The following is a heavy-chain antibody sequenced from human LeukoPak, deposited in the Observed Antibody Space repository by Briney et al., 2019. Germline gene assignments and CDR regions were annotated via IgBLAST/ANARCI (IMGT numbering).Heavy chain of an antibody. V-gene: IGHV3-53*01. CDR3: ARGPAGYN. CDR1: GFTFSSYA. CDR2: IYSGGST. Sequence: GGSLRLSCAASGFTFSSYAMSWVRQAPGKGLEWVSVIYSGGSTDYADSVKGRFTISRDNSKNTLYLQMNSLRAEDTAVYHCARGPAGYNWGQGTLVTVSS. J-gene: IGHJ4*02. D-gene: IGHD1-1*01.